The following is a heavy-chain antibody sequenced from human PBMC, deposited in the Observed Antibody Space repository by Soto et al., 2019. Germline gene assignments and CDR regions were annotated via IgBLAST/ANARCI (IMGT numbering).Heavy chain of an antibody. CDR1: CGSVSGNY. CDR2: IHSSGTT. Sequence: SETLSLTCSVSCGSVSGNYWTWIRQPPGKGLEWIGHIHSSGTTYRPSLKSRVTIAVDTSKNQFSLQLTSVTAADTAVYYCARGGSPAPKYYYYGVDVWGQGTTVTVSS. CDR3: ARGGSPAPKYYYYGVDV. D-gene: IGHD6-13*01. J-gene: IGHJ6*02. V-gene: IGHV4-59*02.